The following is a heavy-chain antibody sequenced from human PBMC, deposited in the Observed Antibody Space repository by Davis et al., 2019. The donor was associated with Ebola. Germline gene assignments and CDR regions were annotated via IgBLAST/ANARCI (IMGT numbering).Heavy chain of an antibody. Sequence: PGGSLRLSCAASGFTFSNYNMNWVRQVPGKGLEWVSHISSNSSSMHYADSVKGRFTISRDNAKNSLYLQMKRLRDEDSAVYYCAREVSHSDWYRGLCDFWGQGTLVTVSS. CDR2: ISSNSSSM. CDR1: GFTFSNYN. J-gene: IGHJ4*02. CDR3: AREVSHSDWYRGLCDF. D-gene: IGHD6-19*01. V-gene: IGHV3-48*02.